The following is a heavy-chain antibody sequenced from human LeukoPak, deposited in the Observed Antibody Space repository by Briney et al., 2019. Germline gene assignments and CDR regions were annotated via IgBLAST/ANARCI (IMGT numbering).Heavy chain of an antibody. CDR1: GGSISSYY. CDR2: IYTSGST. CDR3: ATSSSSNSDYYYYYGMDV. Sequence: SETLSLTCTVSGGSISSYYWSWIRQPAGKGLEWIGRIYTSGSTNYNPSLESRVTMSVDTSKNQFSLKLSSVTAADTAVYYCATSSSSNSDYYYYYGMDVWGQGTTVTVSS. D-gene: IGHD6-6*01. J-gene: IGHJ6*02. V-gene: IGHV4-4*07.